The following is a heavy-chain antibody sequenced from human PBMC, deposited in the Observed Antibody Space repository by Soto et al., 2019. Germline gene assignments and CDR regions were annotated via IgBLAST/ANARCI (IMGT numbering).Heavy chain of an antibody. J-gene: IGHJ4*02. CDR2: ISAYNGNT. CDR3: ARDLAYCGGDCYPIDY. V-gene: IGHV1-18*01. CDR1: GYTFTSNG. D-gene: IGHD2-21*02. Sequence: QVQLVQSGAEVKKPGASVKVSCKASGYTFTSNGISWVRQAPGQGLEWMGWISAYNGNTNYAQKLQGRVTMTTDTXTSXAYMELRSLRSDDTAVYYCARDLAYCGGDCYPIDYWGQGTLVTVSS.